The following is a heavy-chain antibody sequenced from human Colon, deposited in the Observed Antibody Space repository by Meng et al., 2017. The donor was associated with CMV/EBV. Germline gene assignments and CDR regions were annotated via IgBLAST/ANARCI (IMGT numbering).Heavy chain of an antibody. J-gene: IGHJ4*02. Sequence: GGSLRLSCAGSGFIFSNYAMTWVRQAPGKGLEWVSTISTTGSSTNYADSVKGRFTISRDNSKNTLYLQMNSLTAEDTGIYYCAKRVDGSGSFVDYWGQGTLVTVSS. V-gene: IGHV3-23*01. CDR3: AKRVDGSGSFVDY. D-gene: IGHD3-10*01. CDR1: GFIFSNYA. CDR2: ISTTGSST.